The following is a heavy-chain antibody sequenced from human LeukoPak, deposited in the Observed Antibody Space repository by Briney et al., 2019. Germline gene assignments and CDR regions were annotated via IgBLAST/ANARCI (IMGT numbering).Heavy chain of an antibody. CDR1: GFTFTGHY. J-gene: IGHJ5*02. Sequence: ASVKVSCKTSGFTFTGHYMHWVRQAPGQGLEWMGWINANTGVTHYAVKFQGRVTMTRDTSISTAYMELSRLRSDDTAVYYCARDISGSYSHWFDPWGQGTLVTVSS. D-gene: IGHD1-26*01. CDR2: INANTGVT. V-gene: IGHV1-2*02. CDR3: ARDISGSYSHWFDP.